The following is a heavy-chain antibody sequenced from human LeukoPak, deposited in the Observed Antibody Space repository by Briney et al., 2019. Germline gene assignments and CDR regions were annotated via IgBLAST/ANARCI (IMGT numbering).Heavy chain of an antibody. CDR3: ARECDCSGGSCYHNWFDP. V-gene: IGHV4-30-4*01. CDR2: IYYSGST. J-gene: IGHJ5*02. CDR1: GGSISSGDYY. Sequence: PSETLSLTCTVPGGSISSGDYYWSWIRQPPGKGLEWIGYIYYSGSTYYNPSLKSRVTISVDTSKNQFSLKLSSVTAADTAVYYCARECDCSGGSCYHNWFDPWGQGTLVTVSS. D-gene: IGHD2-15*01.